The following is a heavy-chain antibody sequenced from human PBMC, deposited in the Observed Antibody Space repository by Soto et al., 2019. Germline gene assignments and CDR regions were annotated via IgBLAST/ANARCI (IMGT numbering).Heavy chain of an antibody. CDR3: PHRGGATVGLYYFDY. J-gene: IGHJ4*02. D-gene: IGHD3-16*01. CDR2: IYWHDDK. V-gene: IGHV2-5*01. Sequence: QITLKESGPTLVKPTQTLTLTCTFSGFSLSTTGVGVSWNRQPPGKALEWLALIYWHDDKRSSPSLNSRLTNTNDTSKNQAVLTMTNLDPVDTATYYCPHRGGATVGLYYFDYWGQGALVTVSS. CDR1: GFSLSTTGVG.